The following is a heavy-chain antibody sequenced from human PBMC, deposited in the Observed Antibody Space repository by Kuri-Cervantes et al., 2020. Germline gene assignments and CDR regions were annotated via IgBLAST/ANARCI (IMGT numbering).Heavy chain of an antibody. CDR1: EFTFSNSD. Sequence: GESLKISCAASEFTFSNSDMNWVRQAPGKGLEWVSGVSWNGSRTHYADSVKGRFIISRDNSRNFLYQQMNSLRAEDTAVYYCAKDHRYYDILTGYYLTDAFDIWGQGTMVTVSS. V-gene: IGHV3-19*01. J-gene: IGHJ3*02. CDR3: AKDHRYYDILTGYYLTDAFDI. CDR2: VSWNGSRT. D-gene: IGHD3-9*01.